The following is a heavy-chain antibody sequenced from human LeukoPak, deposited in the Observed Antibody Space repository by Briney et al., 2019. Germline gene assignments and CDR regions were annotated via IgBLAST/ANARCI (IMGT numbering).Heavy chain of an antibody. CDR2: ISSSTSNI. V-gene: IGHV3-48*01. CDR3: ARDGVMAETPFYFDS. CDR1: GFIFNSYG. Sequence: GASLRLSCTGSGFIFNSYGINWVRQALGKGLEWVAYISSSTSNIFYADSVKGRFTISRDHAKDSVLLQMNSLRVEDTALYFCARDGVMAETPFYFDSWGQGALVTVSS. D-gene: IGHD2-21*01. J-gene: IGHJ4*02.